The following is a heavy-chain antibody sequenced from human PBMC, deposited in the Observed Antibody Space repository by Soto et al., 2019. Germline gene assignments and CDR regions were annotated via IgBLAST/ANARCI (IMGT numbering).Heavy chain of an antibody. Sequence: GGSLRLSCAASGFTFSSYAMSWVRQAPGKGLEWVSTITGSGDTTYYADSVKGRFTISRDNSENTLYLQMNSLRAEDTAVYYCAKKKGSDRTAFDYWGRGTLVTVSS. J-gene: IGHJ4*02. D-gene: IGHD3-10*01. V-gene: IGHV3-23*01. CDR1: GFTFSSYA. CDR2: ITGSGDTT. CDR3: AKKKGSDRTAFDY.